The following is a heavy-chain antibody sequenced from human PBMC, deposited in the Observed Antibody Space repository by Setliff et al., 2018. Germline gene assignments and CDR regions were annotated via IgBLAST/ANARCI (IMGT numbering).Heavy chain of an antibody. J-gene: IGHJ5*02. V-gene: IGHV3-30*02. Sequence: PGGSLRLSCAASGFTFRGFAMHWVRQAPGKGLEWVAFIRHDESDIYYTNSVKGRFTVSRDNSKNTLYLQMNSLRAEDTAVYYCARAQFARFDPWGQGTLVTVSS. CDR2: IRHDESDI. CDR1: GFTFRGFA. CDR3: ARAQFARFDP.